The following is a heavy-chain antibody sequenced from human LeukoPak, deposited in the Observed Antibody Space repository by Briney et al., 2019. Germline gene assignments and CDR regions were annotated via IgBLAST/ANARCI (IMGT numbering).Heavy chain of an antibody. J-gene: IGHJ4*02. V-gene: IGHV3-74*01. CDR2: IYSDGSST. CDR3: ARSPLDF. CDR1: GFTFSSYL. Sequence: PGGSLRLSCAASGFTFSSYLMHWVRQPPGKGLVWVSQIYSDGSSTNYADSVKGRFTISRDNAKNTLYLQMNSLRAEDTAVYYCARSPLDFWGQGTLVTVSS.